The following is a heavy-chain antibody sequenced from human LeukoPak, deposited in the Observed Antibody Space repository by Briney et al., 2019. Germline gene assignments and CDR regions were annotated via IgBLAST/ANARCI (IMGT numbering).Heavy chain of an antibody. J-gene: IGHJ5*02. CDR2: IIPILGIA. Sequence: SVKVSCKASGGTFSSYAISWVRQAPGQGLEWMGRIIPILGIANYAQKFQGRVTMTRDTSTSTVYMELSSLRSEDTAVYYCARENIAAAAEGWFDPWGQGTLVTVSS. D-gene: IGHD6-13*01. CDR3: ARENIAAAAEGWFDP. CDR1: GGTFSSYA. V-gene: IGHV1-69*04.